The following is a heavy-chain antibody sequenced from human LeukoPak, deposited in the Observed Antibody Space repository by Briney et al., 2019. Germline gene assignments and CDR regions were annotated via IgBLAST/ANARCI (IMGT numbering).Heavy chain of an antibody. CDR3: ASLGSSWWEDY. D-gene: IGHD6-13*01. V-gene: IGHV3-30-3*01. CDR2: ISYDGSNE. J-gene: IGHJ4*02. Sequence: GRSLRLSCAASGFTFSSYAMHWVRQAPGKGLEWMAVISYDGSNEYYADSVKGRFTISRDNSKNTLYLQMNSLRAEDTAVYYCASLGSSWWEDYWGQGTLVTVSS. CDR1: GFTFSSYA.